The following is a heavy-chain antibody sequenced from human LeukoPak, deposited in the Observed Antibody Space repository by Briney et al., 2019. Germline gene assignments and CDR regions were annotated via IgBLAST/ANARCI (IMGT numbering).Heavy chain of an antibody. Sequence: PGRSLRLSCVASGFIFSDYGIQWVRQAPGKGLEWVANIKQDGSEKYYVDSVKGRFTISRDNAKNSLYLQMNSLRAEDTAVYYCAREGNYGDYVEDNWFDPWGQGTLVTVSS. J-gene: IGHJ5*02. D-gene: IGHD4-17*01. CDR3: AREGNYGDYVEDNWFDP. CDR1: GFIFSDYG. CDR2: IKQDGSEK. V-gene: IGHV3-7*01.